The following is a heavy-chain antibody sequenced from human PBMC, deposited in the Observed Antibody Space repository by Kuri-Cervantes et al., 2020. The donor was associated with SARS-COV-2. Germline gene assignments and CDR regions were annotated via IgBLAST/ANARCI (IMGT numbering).Heavy chain of an antibody. D-gene: IGHD4-17*01. CDR2: INHSGST. Sequence: GSLRLSCAVYGGSFSGYYWSWIRQPPGKGLEWIGEINHSGSTNYNPSLKSRVTISIDTSSKQFSLNLSSVTAADTAAYYCARAYGFLRYIYYMDVWGRGTTVTVSS. J-gene: IGHJ6*03. CDR1: GGSFSGYY. V-gene: IGHV4-34*01. CDR3: ARAYGFLRYIYYMDV.